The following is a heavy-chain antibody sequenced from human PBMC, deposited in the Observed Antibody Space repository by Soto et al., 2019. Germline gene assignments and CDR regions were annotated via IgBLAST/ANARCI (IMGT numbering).Heavy chain of an antibody. CDR1: ALTFSNYA. V-gene: IGHV3-23*01. D-gene: IGHD1-7*01. J-gene: IGHJ4*02. CDR3: AKNQERELPRVIDF. Sequence: PGGSLRLPCATSALTFSNYAMSWVRQAPGGGLEWVSSMSGSSSTRYYADSVRGRLTISRDRSKNTLYLQMSSLRAEDTALYYCAKNQERELPRVIDFWGQGTLVTVSS. CDR2: MSGSSSTR.